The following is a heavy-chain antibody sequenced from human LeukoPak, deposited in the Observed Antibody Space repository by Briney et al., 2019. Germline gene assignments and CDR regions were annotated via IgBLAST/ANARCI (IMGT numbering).Heavy chain of an antibody. CDR3: ARGGYYGSGNDFRFDP. V-gene: IGHV4-4*02. D-gene: IGHD3-10*01. CDR2: IYHSGST. J-gene: IGHJ5*02. CDR1: GGSISSSNW. Sequence: SETLSLTCAVSGGSISSSNWWSWVRQPPGKGLEWIGEIYHSGSTNCNPSLKSRVTISVETSKNQFSLKLKSVTAADTAVYYCARGGYYGSGNDFRFDPWGQGTLVTVSS.